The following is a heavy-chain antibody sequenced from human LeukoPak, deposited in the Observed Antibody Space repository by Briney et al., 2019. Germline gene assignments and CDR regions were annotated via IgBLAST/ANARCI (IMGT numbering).Heavy chain of an antibody. CDR1: GFTFNSYW. D-gene: IGHD6-19*01. CDR3: ARAHAVAGTNWFET. J-gene: IGHJ5*02. V-gene: IGHV3-74*01. Sequence: GGSLRLSCAASGFTFNSYWMHWVRQAPGRGLVWVSRISSDESSTSYADSVKGRFTISRDNTKHTLYLQMNSLRVEATAVYYCARAHAVAGTNWFETWGQGTLVTVSS. CDR2: ISSDESST.